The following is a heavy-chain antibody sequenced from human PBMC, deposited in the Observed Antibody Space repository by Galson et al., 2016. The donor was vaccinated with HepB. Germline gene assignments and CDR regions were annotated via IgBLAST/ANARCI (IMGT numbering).Heavy chain of an antibody. J-gene: IGHJ4*02. Sequence: SLRLSCAASGFTFSNYGMHWVRQAPGKGLEWVAVIWSDGSNKYYADSVKGRFTISRDNSTHTLYLQMNSLRDEDTAVYYFARGGPGTSNYEFDYWGQGTQVTVSS. CDR3: ARGGPGTSNYEFDY. D-gene: IGHD4-11*01. CDR1: GFTFSNYG. CDR2: IWSDGSNK. V-gene: IGHV3-33*01.